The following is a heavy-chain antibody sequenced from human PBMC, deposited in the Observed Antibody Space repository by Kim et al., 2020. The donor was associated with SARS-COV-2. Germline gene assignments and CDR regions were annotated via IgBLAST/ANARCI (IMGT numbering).Heavy chain of an antibody. CDR3: ASGTGYSSGGLVYYYYMEV. CDR1: GDSVSSYF. Sequence: SETLSLTCKVSGDSVSSYFWNWIRQSPGGGLEWIGFIYHTGDTKYNPSLNRRVTMSVDTSNNQVSLNLGSVTATDTAVYYCASGTGYSSGGLVYYYYMEVWGKGTTVTVSS. D-gene: IGHD5-12*01. CDR2: IYHTGDT. J-gene: IGHJ6*03. V-gene: IGHV4-59*02.